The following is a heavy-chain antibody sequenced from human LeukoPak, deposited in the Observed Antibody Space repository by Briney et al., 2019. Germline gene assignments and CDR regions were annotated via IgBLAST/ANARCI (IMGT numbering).Heavy chain of an antibody. D-gene: IGHD2-8*01. CDR2: INHSGST. CDR3: ARGSRLNDY. J-gene: IGHJ4*02. V-gene: IGHV4-34*01. Sequence: SETLSLTCAVYGGSFSGYYWSWIRQPPGKGLEWIGEINHSGSTNYNPSLKSRVTISVDTSKNQFSLKLSSMTAADTAVYYCARGSRLNDYWGQGTLVTVSS. CDR1: GGSFSGYY.